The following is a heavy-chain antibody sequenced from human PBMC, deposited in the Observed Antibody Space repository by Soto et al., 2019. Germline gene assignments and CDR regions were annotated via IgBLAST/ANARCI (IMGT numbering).Heavy chain of an antibody. D-gene: IGHD2-15*01. CDR3: ARQEGWVAFPYDYASSGIDA. V-gene: IGHV4-39*01. CDR2: ISYTGST. Sequence: PSETLSLTCTVSGGSISSNDYYWGWIRQPPGKGLEWIGSISYTGSTYYNPSLKSRVTMSVDTSKNQFSLKLSSVTAADTAVNYCARQEGWVAFPYDYASSGIDALGQGNALTVSS. CDR1: GGSISSNDYY. J-gene: IGHJ6*02.